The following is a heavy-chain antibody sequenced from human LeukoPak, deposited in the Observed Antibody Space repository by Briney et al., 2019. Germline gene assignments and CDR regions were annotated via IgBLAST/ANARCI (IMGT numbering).Heavy chain of an antibody. CDR1: RFAFSTYA. CDR2: ISSNGADT. CDR3: ANYRKPQGLDY. D-gene: IGHD1-14*01. Sequence: PGGSLRLSCAVSRFAFSTYAMTWVRQAPGQGLEYVSTISSNGADTYYADSVKGWFTISRDNSKNTLYLQMTSLRVEDTAVYYCANYRKPQGLDYWGQGTLVNVSS. V-gene: IGHV3-23*01. J-gene: IGHJ4*02.